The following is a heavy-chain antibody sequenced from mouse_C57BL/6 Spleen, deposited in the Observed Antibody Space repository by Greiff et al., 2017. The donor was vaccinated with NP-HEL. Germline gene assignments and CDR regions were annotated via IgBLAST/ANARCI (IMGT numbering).Heavy chain of an antibody. J-gene: IGHJ3*01. CDR2: IDPETGGT. V-gene: IGHV1-15*01. CDR3: TPVGDSSGPFAY. Sequence: VKLMESGAELVRPGASVTLSCKASGYTFTDYEMHWVKQTPVHGLEWIGAIDPETGGTAYNQKFKGKAILTADKSSSTAYMELRNLTSEDSAVYYCTPVGDSSGPFAYWGQGTLVTVSA. D-gene: IGHD3-2*02. CDR1: GYTFTDYE.